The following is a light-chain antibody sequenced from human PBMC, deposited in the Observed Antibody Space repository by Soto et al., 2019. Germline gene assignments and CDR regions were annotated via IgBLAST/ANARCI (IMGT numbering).Light chain of an antibody. CDR3: QSYDSSLSGVV. CDR2: GNS. Sequence: QSVLTQPPSVYGAPGQRVTISCTGSSSNIGAGYHVHWYQQLPGTAPKLLIYGNSNRPSGVPDRFSGSKSGTSASLAITGLQAEDEADYDCQSYDSSLSGVVFGGGTKLTVL. CDR1: SSNIGAGYH. J-gene: IGLJ2*01. V-gene: IGLV1-40*01.